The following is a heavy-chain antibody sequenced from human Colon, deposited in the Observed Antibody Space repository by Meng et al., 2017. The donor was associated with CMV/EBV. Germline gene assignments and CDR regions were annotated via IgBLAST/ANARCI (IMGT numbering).Heavy chain of an antibody. CDR1: GFTFS. D-gene: IGHD1-14*01. J-gene: IGHJ4*02. CDR2: ISSSGGTI. CDR3: ASHTHYAGNPPGTHNC. V-gene: IGHV3-48*03. Sequence: GESLKISCSASGFTFSMFSTYEMNWVRQAPGKGLEWIASISSSGGTIYYADSVRGRFTISRDNSNNILYLQMDSLRADDTAVYYCASHTHYAGNPPGTHNCWGQGTLVTVSS.